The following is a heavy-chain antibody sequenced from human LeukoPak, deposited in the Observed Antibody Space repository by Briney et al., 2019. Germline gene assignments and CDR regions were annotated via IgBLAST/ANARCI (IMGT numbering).Heavy chain of an antibody. V-gene: IGHV3-33*06. CDR2: IWYDGSNK. CDR1: GFTFSSYG. CDR3: AKEAYIEMATITPDY. Sequence: PGGSLRLSCAASGFTFSSYGMHWVRQAPGKGLEWVAVIWYDGSNKYYADSVKGRFTISRDNSKNTLYLQMNSLRAEDTAVYYCAKEAYIEMATITPDYRGQGTLVTVSS. D-gene: IGHD5-24*01. J-gene: IGHJ4*02.